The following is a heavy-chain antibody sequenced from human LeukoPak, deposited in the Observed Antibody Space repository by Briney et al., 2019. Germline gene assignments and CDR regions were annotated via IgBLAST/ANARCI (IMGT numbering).Heavy chain of an antibody. CDR2: ISAYNGNT. CDR3: ARRSLAAAGTYY. Sequence: ASVKVSXKASGYTFTGYYMHWVRQAPGQGLEWIGWISAYNGNTNYAQKLQGRVTMTTDTSTSTAYMELRSLRSGDTAVYYCARRSLAAAGTYYWGQGTLVTVSS. D-gene: IGHD6-13*01. V-gene: IGHV1-18*04. J-gene: IGHJ4*02. CDR1: GYTFTGYY.